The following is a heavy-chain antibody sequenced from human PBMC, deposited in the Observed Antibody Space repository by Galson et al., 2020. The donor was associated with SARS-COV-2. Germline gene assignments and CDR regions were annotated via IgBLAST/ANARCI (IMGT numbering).Heavy chain of an antibody. V-gene: IGHV4-34*01. CDR3: ARGQNWRCSGYVAGCYFDY. J-gene: IGHJ4*02. Sequence: SQASETLSLTCAVYGGSFSGYYWSWIRQPPGKGLEWIGEINHSGSTNYNPSLKSRVTISVDTSKNQFSLKLSSVTAADTAVYYCARGQNWRCSGYVAGCYFDYWGQGTLVTVSS. CDR1: GGSFSGYY. CDR2: INHSGST. D-gene: IGHD3-22*01.